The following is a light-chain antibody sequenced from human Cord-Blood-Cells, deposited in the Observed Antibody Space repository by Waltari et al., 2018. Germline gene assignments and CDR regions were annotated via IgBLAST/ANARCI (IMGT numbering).Light chain of an antibody. CDR2: DVS. V-gene: IGLV2-14*01. CDR3: SSYTSSSTVV. Sequence: QSALPQPASVSGSPGQSITISRTGTSSAVGGYNNVPWYQQHPGKAPKLMIYDVSNRPSGVSNRFSGSKSGNTASLTISGLQAEDEADYYCSSYTSSSTVVFGGGTKLTVL. J-gene: IGLJ2*01. CDR1: SSAVGGYNN.